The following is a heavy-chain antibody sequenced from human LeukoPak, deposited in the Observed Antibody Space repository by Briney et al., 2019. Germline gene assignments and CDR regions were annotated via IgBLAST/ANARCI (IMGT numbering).Heavy chain of an antibody. V-gene: IGHV4-59*01. D-gene: IGHD2-15*01. CDR3: ARDLGSDYYGMDV. J-gene: IGHJ6*02. CDR1: GGSITGYY. CDR2: IKYSGST. Sequence: SETLSLTCTVSGGSITGYYWSWIRQPPGKGLEWIGYIKYSGSTSYSPSLKSRVTISVDTSKNQFSLKLSSVTAADTAVYYCARDLGSDYYGMDVWGQGTTVTVSS.